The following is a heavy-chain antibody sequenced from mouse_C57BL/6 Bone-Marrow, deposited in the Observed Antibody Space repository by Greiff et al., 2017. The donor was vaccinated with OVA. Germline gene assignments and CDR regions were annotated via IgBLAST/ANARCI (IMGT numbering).Heavy chain of an antibody. CDR2: IDPSDSYT. CDR1: GYTFTSYW. Sequence: VQLQQPGAELVKPGASVKLSCKASGYTFTSYWMQWVKQRPGQGLEWIGEIDPSDSYTNYNQKFKGKATFTVDTSSSTAYMQLSSLTSEDSAVYYCARDYYGSSSYFDYWGQGTTLTVSS. CDR3: ARDYYGSSSYFDY. D-gene: IGHD1-1*01. V-gene: IGHV1-50*01. J-gene: IGHJ2*01.